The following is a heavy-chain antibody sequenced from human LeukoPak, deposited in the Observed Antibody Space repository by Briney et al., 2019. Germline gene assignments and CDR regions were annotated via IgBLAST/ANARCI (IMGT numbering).Heavy chain of an antibody. D-gene: IGHD2-2*01. J-gene: IGHJ4*02. CDR1: GYTFTNYY. V-gene: IGHV1-2*06. CDR3: ARFRNLYCSSTSCYGGSDY. CDR2: INPNSGGT. Sequence: ASVKVSCKASGYTFTNYYMHWVRQAPGQGLEWMGRINPNSGGTNYAQKFQGRVTMTRDTSISTAYMELSRLRSDDTAVYYCARFRNLYCSSTSCYGGSDYWGQGTLVTVSS.